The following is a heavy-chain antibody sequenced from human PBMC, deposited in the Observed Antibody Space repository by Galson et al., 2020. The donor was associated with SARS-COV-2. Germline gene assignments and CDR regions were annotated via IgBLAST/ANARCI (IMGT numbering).Heavy chain of an antibody. Sequence: ASVQVSCKASGYTFTNYGITWVRQAPGQGLEYMGWIRAWDGERDYAQNIQDRVTMTTDTSTSTAYMELRSLRSDDTAVYYCARDSTSSRKTEGGDYWGQGTLVTVSS. J-gene: IGHJ4*02. V-gene: IGHV1-18*01. CDR1: GYTFTNYG. CDR2: IRAWDGER. CDR3: ARDSTSSRKTEGGDY. D-gene: IGHD6-13*01.